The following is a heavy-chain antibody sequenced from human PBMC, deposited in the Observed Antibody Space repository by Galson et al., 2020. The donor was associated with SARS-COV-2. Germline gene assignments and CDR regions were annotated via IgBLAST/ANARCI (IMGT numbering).Heavy chain of an antibody. V-gene: IGHV1-2*06. J-gene: IGHJ5*02. D-gene: IGHD3-10*01. CDR1: GYTFSGHY. Sequence: ASVKVSCKASGYTFSGHYMHWVRLAPGQGLEWMGRINPNSGDTDVAQKFQGRVTITTDTSLTTAYMELSRLTSDDTAVYYCTRGSNSSPFCHFGPWGQGSLVTVSS. CDR3: TRGSNSSPFCHFGP. CDR2: INPNSGDT.